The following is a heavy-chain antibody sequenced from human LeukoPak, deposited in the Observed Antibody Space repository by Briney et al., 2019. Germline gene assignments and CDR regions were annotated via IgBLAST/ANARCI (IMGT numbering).Heavy chain of an antibody. D-gene: IGHD2-15*01. V-gene: IGHV3-23*01. CDR1: GFTFSSYT. CDR3: AKNAHIVVVVAATLDY. CDR2: ISGSGGST. J-gene: IGHJ4*02. Sequence: GGSLRLSCAASGFTFSSYTMSWVRQAPGKGLEWVSAISGSGGSTYYADSVKGRFTISRDNSKNTLYLQMNSLRAEDTAVYYCAKNAHIVVVVAATLDYWGQGTLVTVSS.